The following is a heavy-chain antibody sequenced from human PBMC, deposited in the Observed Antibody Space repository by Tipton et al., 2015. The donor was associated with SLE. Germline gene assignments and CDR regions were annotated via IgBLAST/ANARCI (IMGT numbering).Heavy chain of an antibody. CDR1: GGSFSGYY. J-gene: IGHJ4*02. CDR3: ARDQGLLWFGELYPFDY. CDR2: INHSGST. Sequence: TLSLTCAVYGGSFSGYYWSWIRQPPGKGLEWIGEINHSGSTNYNPSLKSRVTISVDTSKNQFSLKLSSVTAADTAVYYCARDQGLLWFGELYPFDYWGQGTLVTVSS. V-gene: IGHV4-34*01. D-gene: IGHD3-10*01.